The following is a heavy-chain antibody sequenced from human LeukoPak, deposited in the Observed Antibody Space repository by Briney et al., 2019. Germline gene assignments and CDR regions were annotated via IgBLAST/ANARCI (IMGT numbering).Heavy chain of an antibody. CDR1: GFTFNSYG. CDR2: IVHDGNNK. V-gene: IGHV3-30*02. J-gene: IGHJ4*02. Sequence: AGGSLRLSCAASGFTFNSYGMHWVRQAPGKGLEWVAFIVHDGNNKYYADSVKGRFTISRDNSKNTLYLQMNGLRPEDTAVYYCAIGSGSFDYWGQGTLVTVSS. CDR3: AIGSGSFDY. D-gene: IGHD1-26*01.